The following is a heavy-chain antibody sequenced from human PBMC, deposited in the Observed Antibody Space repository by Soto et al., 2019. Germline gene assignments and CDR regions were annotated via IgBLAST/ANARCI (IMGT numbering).Heavy chain of an antibody. CDR2: INHSGST. D-gene: IGHD6-13*01. V-gene: IGHV4-34*01. J-gene: IGHJ6*02. CDR3: ARGGRIAAAGTPFPYYYYYYGMDV. CDR1: GGSFSGYY. Sequence: PSETLSLTCAVYGGSFSGYYRSWVRQPPGQGLEWIGEINHSGSTNYNPSLKSRVTISVDTSKNQFSLKLSSVTAADTAVYYCARGGRIAAAGTPFPYYYYYYGMDVWGQGTTVTVSS.